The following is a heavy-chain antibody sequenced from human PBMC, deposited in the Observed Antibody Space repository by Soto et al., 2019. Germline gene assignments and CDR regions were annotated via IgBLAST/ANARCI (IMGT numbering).Heavy chain of an antibody. CDR1: GGSISSSSYY. CDR2: IYYSGST. D-gene: IGHD6-19*01. CDR3: NGRLHIAVAGPLVD. Sequence: QLQLQESGPGLVKPSETLSLTCTVSGGSISSSSYYWGWIRQPPGKGLEWIGSIYYSGSTYYNPSLKSRVTISVDTSKNQFSLKLSSVTAADTAVYYCNGRLHIAVAGPLVDWGQGTLVTVSS. J-gene: IGHJ4*02. V-gene: IGHV4-39*01.